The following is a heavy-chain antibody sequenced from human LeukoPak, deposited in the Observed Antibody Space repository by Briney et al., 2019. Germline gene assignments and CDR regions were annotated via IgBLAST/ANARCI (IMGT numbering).Heavy chain of an antibody. CDR1: GFTFSSHW. CDR3: AKDRGYMDSRLGFDY. CDR2: ISGSGGST. J-gene: IGHJ4*02. D-gene: IGHD3-10*01. V-gene: IGHV3-23*01. Sequence: GGSLRLSCAASGFTFSSHWMSWVRQAPGKGLEWVSAISGSGGSTYYADSVKGRFTISRDNSKNTLYLQMNSLRAEDTAVYYCAKDRGYMDSRLGFDYWGQGTLVTVSS.